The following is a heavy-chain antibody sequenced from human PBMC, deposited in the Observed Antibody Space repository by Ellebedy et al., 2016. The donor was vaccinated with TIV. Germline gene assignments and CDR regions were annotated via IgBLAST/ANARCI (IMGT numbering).Heavy chain of an antibody. CDR2: IFPADSDV. CDR3: ARGGGCDGWGSHPFDY. J-gene: IGHJ4*02. Sequence: GESLKISCEASGFSFTNYWLGRVRKLPGKGLEWVGIIFPADSDVEYNPSFQGQVTVSADKSLNIAYLHWGILQAADSAMYYCARGGGCDGWGSHPFDYWGQGTLVTVSS. D-gene: IGHD3-10*01. V-gene: IGHV5-51*01. CDR1: GFSFTNYW.